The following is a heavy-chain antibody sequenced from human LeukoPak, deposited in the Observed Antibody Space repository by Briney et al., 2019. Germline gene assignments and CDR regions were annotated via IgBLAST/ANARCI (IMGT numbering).Heavy chain of an antibody. CDR3: ARHSRNCSGGYCYLYY. J-gene: IGHJ4*02. CDR2: IYSGGTT. CDR1: GGSISSDSYY. Sequence: PSETLSLTCAVSGGSISSDSYYWGLIRQPPGKGLEWIGSIYSGGTTYYNPSLKSRVTISVDTSKNQFSLKLTSVTAADAAAYYCARHSRNCSGGYCYLYYWGQGTLVTVSS. D-gene: IGHD2-15*01. V-gene: IGHV4-39*01.